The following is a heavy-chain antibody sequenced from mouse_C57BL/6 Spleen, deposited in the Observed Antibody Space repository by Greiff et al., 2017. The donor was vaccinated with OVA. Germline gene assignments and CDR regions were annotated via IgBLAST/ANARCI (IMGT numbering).Heavy chain of an antibody. Sequence: VQLHQPGAELVKPGASVKLSCTASGYTFTSYWMQWVKQRPGQGLEWIGEIDPSDSYTNYTQKFQGQATLTVATSSSTAYMQLNSLTSEDSAFNYGASVLLRRSSGAMDYWGQGTSVTVSS. CDR3: ASVLLRRSSGAMDY. D-gene: IGHD1-1*01. CDR2: IDPSDSYT. J-gene: IGHJ4*01. V-gene: IGHV1-50*01. CDR1: GYTFTSYW.